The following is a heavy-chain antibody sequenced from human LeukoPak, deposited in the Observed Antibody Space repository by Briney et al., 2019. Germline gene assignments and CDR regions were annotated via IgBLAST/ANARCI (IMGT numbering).Heavy chain of an antibody. CDR3: ARGRDY. J-gene: IGHJ4*02. CDR2: INHSGST. V-gene: IGHV4-34*01. CDR1: GGSFSGYY. Sequence: SETLSLTCAVYGGSFSGYYWSWIRQPPGKGLEWIGEINHSGSTNYNPSLKSRVTISVDTSKNQFSLKLSSVTAADTAVYYCARGRDYWGQGTLVTVSS.